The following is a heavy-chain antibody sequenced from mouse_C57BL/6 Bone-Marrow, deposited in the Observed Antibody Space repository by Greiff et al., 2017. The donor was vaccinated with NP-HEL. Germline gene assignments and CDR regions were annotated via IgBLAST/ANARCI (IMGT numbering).Heavy chain of an antibody. J-gene: IGHJ1*03. D-gene: IGHD1-1*01. CDR2: INPNNGGT. CDR3: ARPRGVGPGLWYFDV. V-gene: IGHV1-26*01. CDR1: GYTFTDYY. Sequence: VQLQQSGPELVKPGASVKISCKASGYTFTDYYMNWVKQSHGKSLEWIGDINPNNGGTSYNQKFKGKATLTVDKSSSTAYMELRSLTSEDSAVYYCARPRGVGPGLWYFDVWGTGTTVTVSS.